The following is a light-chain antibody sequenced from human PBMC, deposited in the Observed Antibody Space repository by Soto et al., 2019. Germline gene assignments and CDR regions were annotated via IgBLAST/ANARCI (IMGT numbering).Light chain of an antibody. CDR1: SSDVGSYNL. Sequence: QPVLTQPASVSGSPGQSITISCTGTSSDVGSYNLVSWYQQHPGKAPKLMIYEGSKRPSGASNRFSGSKSGNTASLTISGLQAEDEADYYCCSYAGSYTLVFGGGTKLTVL. CDR3: CSYAGSYTLV. J-gene: IGLJ3*02. V-gene: IGLV2-23*01. CDR2: EGS.